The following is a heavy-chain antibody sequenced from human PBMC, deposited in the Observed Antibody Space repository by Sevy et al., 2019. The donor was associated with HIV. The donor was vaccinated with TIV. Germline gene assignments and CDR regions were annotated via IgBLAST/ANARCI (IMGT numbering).Heavy chain of an antibody. D-gene: IGHD6-13*01. V-gene: IGHV3-7*01. CDR3: AREAQQLVRGYNYGMDV. CDR1: GFTFSSYW. Sequence: GGSLRLSCAASGFTFSSYWMSWVRQAPGKGLEWVANIKQDGSEKYYVDSVKGRFTISRDNAKNSLYLQMNSLRAEDTAVYYCAREAQQLVRGYNYGMDVRAQGTTVTVSS. J-gene: IGHJ6*02. CDR2: IKQDGSEK.